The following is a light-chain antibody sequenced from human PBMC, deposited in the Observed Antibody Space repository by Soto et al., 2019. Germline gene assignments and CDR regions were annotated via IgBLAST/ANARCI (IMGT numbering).Light chain of an antibody. CDR3: HQYNEWPRGT. J-gene: IGKJ1*01. Sequence: DILMTQSPATVSVSLGEGVSLSCRANESISNNLAWYQQKPGQPPRLLTYSASTRAPGIPARVSGGGSGTQFSLTISSLQSEDFALYYCHQYNEWPRGTFGPGTKVDIK. V-gene: IGKV3D-15*01. CDR2: SAS. CDR1: ESISNN.